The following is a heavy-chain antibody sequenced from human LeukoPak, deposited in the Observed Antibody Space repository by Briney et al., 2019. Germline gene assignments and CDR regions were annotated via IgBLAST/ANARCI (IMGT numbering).Heavy chain of an antibody. J-gene: IGHJ4*02. V-gene: IGHV3-7*01. D-gene: IGHD3-22*01. CDR1: GFIFSSYW. Sequence: PGGSLRLSCDASGFIFSSYWMSWVRQAPGKGLEWVADIQPDGSEKYYVGSVEGRFTISRDNAKNSLYLLMNSLRAEDTAVYYCAREKFERYDSSGYAYWGQGTLVTVSS. CDR2: IQPDGSEK. CDR3: AREKFERYDSSGYAY.